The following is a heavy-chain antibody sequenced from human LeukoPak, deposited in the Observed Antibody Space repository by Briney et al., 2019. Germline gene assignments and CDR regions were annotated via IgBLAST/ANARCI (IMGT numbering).Heavy chain of an antibody. CDR1: GFTFSGYE. D-gene: IGHD4-17*01. V-gene: IGHV3-48*03. Sequence: HPGGSLRFACAASGFTFSGYEMNWVRQAPGKGLEWVSFISSSGTTIYYADSVKGRFTISRDNAKNSLFLQMNSLRADDTAIYYCARTTHYGDHLHYWGQGTLVTVSS. CDR3: ARTTHYGDHLHY. CDR2: ISSSGTTI. J-gene: IGHJ4*02.